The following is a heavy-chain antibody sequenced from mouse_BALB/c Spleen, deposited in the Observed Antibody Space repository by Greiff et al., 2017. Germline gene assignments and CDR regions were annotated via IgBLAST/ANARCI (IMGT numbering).Heavy chain of an antibody. V-gene: IGHV5-6*01. CDR3: AKSNWDYFDY. Sequence: EVKLVESGGDLVKPGGSLKLSCAASGFTFSSYGMSWVRQTPDKRLEWVATISSGGSYTYYPDSVKGRSTISRDNAKNTLYLQMSSLKSEDTAMYYCAKSNWDYFDYWGQGTTLTVSS. CDR1: GFTFSSYG. CDR2: ISSGGSYT. J-gene: IGHJ2*01. D-gene: IGHD4-1*01.